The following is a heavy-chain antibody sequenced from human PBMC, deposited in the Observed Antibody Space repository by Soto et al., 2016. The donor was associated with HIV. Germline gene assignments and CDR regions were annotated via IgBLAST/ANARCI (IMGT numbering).Heavy chain of an antibody. CDR3: ASETIAAAGFDY. D-gene: IGHD6-13*01. CDR1: GGSISSGSYY. J-gene: IGHJ4*02. Sequence: QLQLQESGPGLVKPSQTLSLTCTVSGGSISSGSYYWSWIRQPAGKGLEWIGRIYTSGSTNYNPSLKSRVTISVDTSKNQFSLKLSSVTAADTAVYYCASETIAAAGFDYWGQGTLVTVSS. CDR2: IYTSGST. V-gene: IGHV4-61*02.